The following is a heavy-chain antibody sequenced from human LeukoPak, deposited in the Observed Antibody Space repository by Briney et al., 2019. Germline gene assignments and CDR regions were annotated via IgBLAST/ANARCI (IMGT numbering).Heavy chain of an antibody. Sequence: GGSLRLSCAASGFTFSSYGMSWVRQAPGKGLEWVANIKQDGSEKYYVDSVKGRFTISRDNAKNSLYLQMNSLRAEDTAVYYCARVSGYYYMDVWGKGTTVTISS. D-gene: IGHD1-26*01. CDR1: GFTFSSYG. CDR3: ARVSGYYYMDV. J-gene: IGHJ6*03. V-gene: IGHV3-7*04. CDR2: IKQDGSEK.